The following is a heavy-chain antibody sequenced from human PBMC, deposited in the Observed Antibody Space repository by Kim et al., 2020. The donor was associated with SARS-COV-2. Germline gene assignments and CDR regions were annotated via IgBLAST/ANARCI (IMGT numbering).Heavy chain of an antibody. D-gene: IGHD6-13*01. CDR3: AKPASSSWENFDY. Sequence: YADSVKGRFTISRDNSKNTLYLQMNSLRAEDTAVYYCAKPASSSWENFDYWGQGTLVTVSS. J-gene: IGHJ4*02. V-gene: IGHV3-23*01.